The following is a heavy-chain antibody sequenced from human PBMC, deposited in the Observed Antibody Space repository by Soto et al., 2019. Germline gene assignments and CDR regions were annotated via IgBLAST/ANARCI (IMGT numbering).Heavy chain of an antibody. Sequence: EVQLLESGGGLVQPGGSLRLSCAASGFTFSSYAMSWVRQAPGKGMEWVAAISSSGGSTYYADSVKGRFTISRDNSKNTLYLQMHSLRAEDAAVYYCAKDLVGSNADYFDYWGQGTLVTVSS. D-gene: IGHD2-15*01. CDR1: GFTFSSYA. CDR3: AKDLVGSNADYFDY. V-gene: IGHV3-23*01. CDR2: ISSSGGST. J-gene: IGHJ4*02.